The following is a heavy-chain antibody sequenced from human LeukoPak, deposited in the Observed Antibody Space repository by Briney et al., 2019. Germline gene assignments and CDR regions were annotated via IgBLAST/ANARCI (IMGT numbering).Heavy chain of an antibody. CDR1: GGSISSGGYY. V-gene: IGHV4-31*03. CDR2: IYYSGST. Sequence: SETLSLTCTVSGGSISSGGYYWSWIRQHPGKGLEWIGYIYYSGSTYSNPSLKSRVTISVDTSKNQFSLKLSSVTAADTAVYYCARVASGVGYNWFDPWGQGTLVTVSS. CDR3: ARVASGVGYNWFDP. D-gene: IGHD2-15*01. J-gene: IGHJ5*02.